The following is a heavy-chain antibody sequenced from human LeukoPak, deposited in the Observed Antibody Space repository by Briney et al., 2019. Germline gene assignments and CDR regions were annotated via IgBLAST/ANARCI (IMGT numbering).Heavy chain of an antibody. CDR2: ISSTSAYI. CDR1: GFALKSYS. V-gene: IGHV3-21*01. CDR3: ARVAVSGPTGWFDS. J-gene: IGHJ5*01. Sequence: GGSLRLSCAGSGFALKSYSLSWVRQAPGKGLEWVSSISSTSAYIYYADSVKGRFTISRDNVDNVVYLQMNSLGAEDTAVYYCARVAVSGPTGWFDSWGQGTLVIISS. D-gene: IGHD2-8*02.